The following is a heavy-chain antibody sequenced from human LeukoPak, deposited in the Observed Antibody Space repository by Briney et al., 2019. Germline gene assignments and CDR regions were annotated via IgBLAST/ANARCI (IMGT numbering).Heavy chain of an antibody. CDR2: IYTSGTI. CDR3: ARKDGDF. J-gene: IGHJ4*02. V-gene: IGHV4-4*07. Sequence: SETLSLTCTVSGVSISAYFWTWIRQPAGKGLEWIGRIYTSGTINYNPSLESRLTMSLDTSKNQISLRLSSVTAADTGVYYCARKDGDFWGQGTLVTVSS. CDR1: GVSISAYF.